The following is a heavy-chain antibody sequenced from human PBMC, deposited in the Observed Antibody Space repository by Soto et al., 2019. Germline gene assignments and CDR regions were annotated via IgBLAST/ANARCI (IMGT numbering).Heavy chain of an antibody. V-gene: IGHV4-61*01. CDR2: IYYSGST. D-gene: IGHD4-4*01. J-gene: IGHJ5*02. CDR1: GGSVSSGSYY. Sequence: SETLSLTCTVSGGSVSSGSYYWSWIRQPPGKGLEWIGYIYYSGSTNYNPSLKSRVTISVDTSKNQFSLKLSSVTAADTAVYYCASIKMTTVTILEGYNWFDPWGQGILVTVSS. CDR3: ASIKMTTVTILEGYNWFDP.